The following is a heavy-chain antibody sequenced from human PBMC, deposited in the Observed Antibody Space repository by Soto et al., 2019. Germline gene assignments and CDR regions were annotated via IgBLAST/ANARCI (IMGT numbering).Heavy chain of an antibody. CDR3: ARVSGDRYYMDV. V-gene: IGHV3-21*01. Sequence: GGSLRLSCAASGFTFSSYSMNWVRQAPGKGLEWVSSISSSSSYIYYADSVKGRFTISRDNAKNSLYLQMNSLRAEDTAVYYCARVSGDRYYMDVWGKGTTVTVSS. CDR1: GFTFSSYS. D-gene: IGHD2-21*02. CDR2: ISSSSSYI. J-gene: IGHJ6*03.